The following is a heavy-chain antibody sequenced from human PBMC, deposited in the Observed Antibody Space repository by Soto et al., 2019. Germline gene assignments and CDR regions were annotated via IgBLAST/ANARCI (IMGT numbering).Heavy chain of an antibody. CDR2: INHSGST. CDR1: GGSFSGYY. Sequence: SEILSLTCAVYGGSFSGYYWSWIRQPPGKGLEWIGEINHSGSTNYNPSLKSRVTISVDTSKNQFSLKLSSVAAADTAVYYCARAQGGIVLMVYAHYYYGMDVWGQGTTVTVSS. V-gene: IGHV4-34*01. CDR3: ARAQGGIVLMVYAHYYYGMDV. D-gene: IGHD2-8*01. J-gene: IGHJ6*02.